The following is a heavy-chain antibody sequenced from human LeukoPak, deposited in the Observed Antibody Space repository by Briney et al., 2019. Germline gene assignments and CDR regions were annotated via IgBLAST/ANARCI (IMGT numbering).Heavy chain of an antibody. J-gene: IGHJ5*02. V-gene: IGHV4-59*01. D-gene: IGHD2-15*01. Sequence: PWETLSLTCTVSGGSISSYYWSWIRQPPGKGLEWIGYIYYSGSTNYNPSLKSRVTISVDTPKNQFSLKLSAVTAGETAGYYCARGSWYKHWFHPWGQGTLVTVSS. CDR2: IYYSGST. CDR3: ARGSWYKHWFHP. CDR1: GGSISSYY.